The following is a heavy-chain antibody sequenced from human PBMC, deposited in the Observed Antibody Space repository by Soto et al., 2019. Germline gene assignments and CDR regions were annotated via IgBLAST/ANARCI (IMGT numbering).Heavy chain of an antibody. CDR2: IWYDGSNE. Sequence: QVQLVESGGGVVQPGGSLRLSCAASGFTFSTYGMHWVRPAPGKGLEWVALIWYDGSNEYYAESVKGRFTISRDNSKSAQDLQINSLRDDDTAVFYGARDDDWGDFAMDVRGQGTTGTDAS. CDR1: GFTFSTYG. CDR3: ARDDDWGDFAMDV. V-gene: IGHV3-33*01. D-gene: IGHD3-16*01. J-gene: IGHJ6*02.